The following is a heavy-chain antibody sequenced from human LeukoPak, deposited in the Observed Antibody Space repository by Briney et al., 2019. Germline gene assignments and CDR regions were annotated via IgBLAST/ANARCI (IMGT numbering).Heavy chain of an antibody. CDR1: GGSFSGYY. Sequence: KSSETLSLTCGVYGGSFSGYYWSWIRQPPGKGLEWIGEINHSGSTNYNPSLKSRVTISVDTSKNQFSLKLSSVTAADTAVFFCARGGGRGAFDPYYFDYWGQGTLVTVSS. D-gene: IGHD2-15*01. J-gene: IGHJ4*02. CDR2: INHSGST. CDR3: ARGGGRGAFDPYYFDY. V-gene: IGHV4-34*01.